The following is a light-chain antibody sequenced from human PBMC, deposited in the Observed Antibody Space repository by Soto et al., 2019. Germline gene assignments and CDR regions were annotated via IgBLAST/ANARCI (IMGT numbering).Light chain of an antibody. CDR1: TSDVGGYDV. Sequence: QSALTQPASVSGSPGHLITISCSGTTSDVGGYDVVSWYQQHPGKAPKLMIFEVNQRPSGVSDRFSGSKSGNTASLTISGLQAGDEADYYCCSFAGSSTFWVFGGGTKLTVL. CDR2: EVN. CDR3: CSFAGSSTFWV. J-gene: IGLJ3*02. V-gene: IGLV2-23*02.